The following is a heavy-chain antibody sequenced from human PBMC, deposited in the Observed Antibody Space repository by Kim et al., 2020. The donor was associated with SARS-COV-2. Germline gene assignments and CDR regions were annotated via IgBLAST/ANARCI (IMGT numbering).Heavy chain of an antibody. CDR2: INPNSGGT. V-gene: IGHV1-2*06. CDR3: ARDPLYGDGYIFDY. D-gene: IGHD5-12*01. Sequence: ASVKVSCKASGYTFTGYYMHWVRQAPGQGLEWMGRINPNSGGTNYAQKFQGRVTMTRDTSISTAYMELSRLRSDDTAVYYCARDPLYGDGYIFDYWGQGTLVTVSS. J-gene: IGHJ4*02. CDR1: GYTFTGYY.